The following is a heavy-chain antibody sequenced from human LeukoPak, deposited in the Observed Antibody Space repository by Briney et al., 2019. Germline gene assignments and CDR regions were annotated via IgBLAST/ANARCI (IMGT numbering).Heavy chain of an antibody. J-gene: IGHJ1*01. CDR1: GGTFSRRT. D-gene: IGHD1-14*01. CDR2: ITPMFATS. CDR3: ARDSSEFRSLLFH. Sequence: GASVKVSCKASGGTFSRRTISWVRQSPGQGLEWMGGITPMFATSNYAQKFRGRVTITADESTSTAYVELSSLRSEDTAVYYCARDSSEFRSLLFHWGQGTLVTVSS. V-gene: IGHV1-69*13.